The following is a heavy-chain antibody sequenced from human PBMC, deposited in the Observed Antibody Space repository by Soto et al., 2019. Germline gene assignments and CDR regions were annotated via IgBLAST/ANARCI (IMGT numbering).Heavy chain of an antibody. J-gene: IGHJ4*02. CDR1: GFTFSSYA. V-gene: IGHV3-23*01. Sequence: EVQLLESGGGLVQPGGSLRLSCAASGFTFSSYAMSWVRQAPGKGLEWVSAISGSGGSTYYADSVKGRFTISRDNSSASGYRKMNSLRARNTAVDDCAVGGELSSDPLDYWGQGTLVTVSS. CDR2: ISGSGGST. CDR3: AVGGELSSDPLDY. D-gene: IGHD3-16*02.